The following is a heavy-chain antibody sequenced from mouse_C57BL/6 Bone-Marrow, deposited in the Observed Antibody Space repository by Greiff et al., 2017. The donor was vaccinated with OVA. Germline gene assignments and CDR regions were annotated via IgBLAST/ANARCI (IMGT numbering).Heavy chain of an antibody. V-gene: IGHV1-5*01. J-gene: IGHJ2*01. D-gene: IGHD1-1*01. Sequence: VQLKQSGTVLARPGASVKMSCKTSGYTFTSYWMHWVKQRPGQGLEWIGAIYPGNSDTSYNQKFKGKAKLTAVTSDSTAYMELSSLTNEDSAVYYCTRRIYYYGSSYYFDYWGQGTTLTVSS. CDR2: IYPGNSDT. CDR1: GYTFTSYW. CDR3: TRRIYYYGSSYYFDY.